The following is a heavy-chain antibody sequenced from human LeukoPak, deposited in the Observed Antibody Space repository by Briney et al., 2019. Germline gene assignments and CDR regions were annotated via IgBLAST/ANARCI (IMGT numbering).Heavy chain of an antibody. D-gene: IGHD3-9*01. CDR3: ASFSSRLGWSDP. Sequence: SETLSLTCTVSGGSISSSSYYWGWIRQPPGKGLEWIGSIYYSGSTYYNPSLKSRVTISVDTSKNQFSLKLSSVTAADTAVYYCASFSSRLGWSDPWGQGTLVTVSS. V-gene: IGHV4-39*07. CDR1: GGSISSSSYY. CDR2: IYYSGST. J-gene: IGHJ5*02.